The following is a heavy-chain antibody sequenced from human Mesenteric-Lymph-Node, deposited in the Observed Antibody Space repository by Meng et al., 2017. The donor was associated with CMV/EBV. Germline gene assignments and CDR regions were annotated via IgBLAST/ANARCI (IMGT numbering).Heavy chain of an antibody. Sequence: GESLKISCAASGFAFSSYWMHWVRQAPGKGLGWVSLINSDGSSASYADSVKGRFTISRDNAKNTVYLQMNRLRAEDTAVYYCPRADSSGYYVDYWGQGTLVTVSS. V-gene: IGHV3-74*01. CDR2: INSDGSSA. D-gene: IGHD3-22*01. CDR3: PRADSSGYYVDY. J-gene: IGHJ4*02. CDR1: GFAFSSYW.